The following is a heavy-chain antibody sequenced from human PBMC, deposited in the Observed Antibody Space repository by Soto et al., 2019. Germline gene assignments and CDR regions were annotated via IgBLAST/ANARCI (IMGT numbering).Heavy chain of an antibody. V-gene: IGHV1-3*01. CDR3: ARGHLAVVPGATWYAYMDV. CDR2: VNAGNGNT. J-gene: IGHJ6*03. D-gene: IGHD2-2*01. CDR1: GYSFSNYA. Sequence: QVPLVQSGAEVEKPGASVKVSCKASGYSFSNYAVHWVRQAPGQRLEWMGWVNAGNGNTRYSQNFQGRVTSTRDTSARPDYLELSSLRSEDTAVYYCARGHLAVVPGATWYAYMDVWGTATTVTVAS.